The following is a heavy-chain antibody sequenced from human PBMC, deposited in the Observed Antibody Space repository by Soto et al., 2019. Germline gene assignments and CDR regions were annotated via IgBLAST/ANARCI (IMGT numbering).Heavy chain of an antibody. CDR3: AKQMGTWVDTAIDF. J-gene: IGHJ4*02. D-gene: IGHD1-1*01. CDR1: DFSFTHYA. Sequence: PGGSLRLSCVAPDFSFTHYAMTWVRLPPGNGLQWVAALCHGGGNIYYRDSVRSRFTISRDNTKNTLYLQMHSLKAEDTAVYFCAKQMGTWVDTAIDFWGQGTQVTVSS. V-gene: IGHV3-23*01. CDR2: LCHGGGNI.